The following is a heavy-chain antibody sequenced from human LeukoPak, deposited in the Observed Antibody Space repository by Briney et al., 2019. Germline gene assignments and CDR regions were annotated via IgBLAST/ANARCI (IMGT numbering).Heavy chain of an antibody. CDR1: GGSVSSGSYY. D-gene: IGHD4-11*01. V-gene: IGHV4-30-2*01. CDR2: IYHSGTT. J-gene: IGHJ4*02. CDR3: ARVTTVTTFDY. Sequence: SETLSLTCTVSGGSVSSGSYYWSWIRQPPGKGLEWIGYIYHSGTTCYNPSLKSRVTILVDRSKNQFSLKLGSVTAADTAVYYCARVTTVTTFDYWGQGTLVSVSS.